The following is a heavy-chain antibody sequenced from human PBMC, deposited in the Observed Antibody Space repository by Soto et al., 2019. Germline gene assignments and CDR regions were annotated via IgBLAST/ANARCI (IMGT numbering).Heavy chain of an antibody. V-gene: IGHV3-23*01. CDR3: ARDRHGGKFDY. CDR1: GFTFSSYA. D-gene: IGHD2-15*01. J-gene: IGHJ4*02. CDR2: ISCSGGST. Sequence: GGSLRLSCAASGFTFSSYAMSWVRQAPGKGLEWVSAISCSGGSTYYADSVKGRFTISRDNSKNTLYLQMNSLRAEDTAVYYCARDRHGGKFDYWGQGTLVTVSS.